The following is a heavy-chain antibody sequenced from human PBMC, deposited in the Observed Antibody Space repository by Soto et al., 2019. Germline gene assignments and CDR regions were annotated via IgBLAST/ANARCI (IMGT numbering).Heavy chain of an antibody. V-gene: IGHV4-30-2*01. CDR2: LYHSGST. J-gene: IGHJ4*02. CDR1: GGSISSGGSS. CDR3: ARAGGLGAVAVDS. Sequence: SETLSLTCAVSGGSISSGGSSWSWIRQPPGKGLEWIGYLYHSGSTYYNPSLKSRVTISVDRSKNQFSLKPSSVTAADTAVYYCARAGGLGAVAVDSWGQGTLVTVSS. D-gene: IGHD6-19*01.